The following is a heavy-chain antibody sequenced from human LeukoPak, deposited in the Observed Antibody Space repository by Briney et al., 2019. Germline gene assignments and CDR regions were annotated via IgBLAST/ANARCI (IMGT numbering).Heavy chain of an antibody. Sequence: ASVKVSCKASGYTFTSYDINWVRQATGQGLEWMGWMNPNSGNTGYAQKFQGRVTITADESTSTAYMELSSLRSEDTAVYYCARDSGRYSGYDLISTPAYWGQGTLVTVSS. CDR1: GYTFTSYD. D-gene: IGHD5-12*01. CDR2: MNPNSGNT. J-gene: IGHJ4*02. V-gene: IGHV1-8*03. CDR3: ARDSGRYSGYDLISTPAY.